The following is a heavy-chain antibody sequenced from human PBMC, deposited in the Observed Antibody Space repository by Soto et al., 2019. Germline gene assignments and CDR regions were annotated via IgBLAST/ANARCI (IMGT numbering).Heavy chain of an antibody. D-gene: IGHD3-9*01. CDR2: IYYSGST. V-gene: IGHV4-39*01. J-gene: IGHJ6*02. Sequence: QLQLQESGPGLVKPSETLSLTCTVSGGSISSSSYYWGWIRQPPGKGLEWIGSIYYSGSTYYNPSLKSRVTIPVETSKNQFSLKLSSVTAADTAVYYCARQTGCPYYYYGMDVWGQGTTVTVSS. CDR1: GGSISSSSYY. CDR3: ARQTGCPYYYYGMDV.